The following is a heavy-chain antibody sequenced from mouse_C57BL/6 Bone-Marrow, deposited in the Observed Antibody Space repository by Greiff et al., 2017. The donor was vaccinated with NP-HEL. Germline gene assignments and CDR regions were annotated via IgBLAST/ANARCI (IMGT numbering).Heavy chain of an antibody. CDR1: GSTFTSYW. CDR2: IDPNSGGT. Sequence: VQLQHPGAELLKPGASVTLSCKASGSTFTSYWLHWVQPRPGRGLEWIGRIDPNSGGTKYNEKFKRKATLTVDKTSSTAYMQLSSLTAEDSAVYYCARDDYGRSYVGYWGKGTTLTVSS. V-gene: IGHV1-72*01. D-gene: IGHD1-1*01. J-gene: IGHJ2*01. CDR3: ARDDYGRSYVGY.